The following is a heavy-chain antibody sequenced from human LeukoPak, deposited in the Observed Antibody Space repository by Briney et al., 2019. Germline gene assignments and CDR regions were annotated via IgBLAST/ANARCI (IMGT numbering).Heavy chain of an antibody. V-gene: IGHV3-9*01. D-gene: IGHD1-14*01. Sequence: GRSLGLSCAASGFTFDDYAMHWVRRAPGKGLEWVSGISWNSGSIGYGDSVKGRFTISRDNARNSLYLQMSSLRAEDTALYYCAKSSSPRSDFRTGAFDIWGQGTMVTVSS. CDR2: ISWNSGSI. J-gene: IGHJ3*02. CDR1: GFTFDDYA. CDR3: AKSSSPRSDFRTGAFDI.